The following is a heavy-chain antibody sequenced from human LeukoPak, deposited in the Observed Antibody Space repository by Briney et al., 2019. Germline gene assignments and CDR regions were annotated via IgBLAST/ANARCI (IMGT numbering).Heavy chain of an antibody. CDR2: IKQDGSEK. Sequence: GGSLRLSCVVSGFTFSSYWMTWVRQAPGKGLEWVASIKQDGSEKYYVDSVKGRFTISRDNAKNSLYLQMNSLRAEDTAVYYCATPLGGWEAPYWGQGTLVTVSS. J-gene: IGHJ4*02. V-gene: IGHV3-7*01. CDR3: ATPLGGWEAPY. CDR1: GFTFSSYW. D-gene: IGHD6-19*01.